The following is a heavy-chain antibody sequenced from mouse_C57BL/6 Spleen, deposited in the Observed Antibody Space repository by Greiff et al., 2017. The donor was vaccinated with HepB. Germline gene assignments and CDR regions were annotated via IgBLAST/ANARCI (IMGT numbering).Heavy chain of an antibody. Sequence: EVQGVESGPGLAKPSQTLSLTCSVTGYSITSDYWNWIRKFPGNKLEYMGYISYSGSTYYNPSLKSRISITRDTSKNQYYLQLNSVTTEDTATYYCARSRLYYGSSYWYFDVWGTGTTVTVSS. CDR3: ARSRLYYGSSYWYFDV. CDR1: GYSITSDY. J-gene: IGHJ1*03. V-gene: IGHV3-8*01. D-gene: IGHD1-1*01. CDR2: ISYSGST.